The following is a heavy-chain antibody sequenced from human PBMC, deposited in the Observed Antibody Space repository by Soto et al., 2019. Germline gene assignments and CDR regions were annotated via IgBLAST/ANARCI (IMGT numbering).Heavy chain of an antibody. Sequence: SETLSLTCTVSGGSISSCGYYWSWIRQHPGKGLEWIGYIYYSGSTYYNPSLKSRVTISVDTSKNQFSLKLSSVTAADTAVYYCARDISRAGENAFYIWGQGTMVTVSS. CDR2: IYYSGST. CDR3: ARDISRAGENAFYI. V-gene: IGHV4-31*03. J-gene: IGHJ3*02. CDR1: GGSISSCGYY. D-gene: IGHD2-21*01.